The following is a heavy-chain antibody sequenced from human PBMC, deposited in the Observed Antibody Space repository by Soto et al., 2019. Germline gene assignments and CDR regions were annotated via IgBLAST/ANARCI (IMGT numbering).Heavy chain of an antibody. CDR2: MFYGVST. V-gene: IGHV4-39*01. CDR3: VRLPSRHLVDY. Sequence: SETLSLTCTVSGSSINSSGYYWGWIRQPPGKGLEWIGSMFYGVSTYYNPSLKSRVNVSVDTSTTQFSLNLRSVTAADPALYSCVRLPSRHLVDYCRQGTLVTASS. J-gene: IGHJ4*02. CDR1: GSSINSSGYY. D-gene: IGHD3-3*02.